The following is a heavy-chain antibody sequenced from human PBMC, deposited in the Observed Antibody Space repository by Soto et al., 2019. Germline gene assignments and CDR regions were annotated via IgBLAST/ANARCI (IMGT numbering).Heavy chain of an antibody. V-gene: IGHV1-24*01. CDR2: FDPEDGET. Sequence: ASVKVSCKVSGYTLTELSMHWVRQAPGKGLEWMGGFDPEDGETIYAQKFQGRVTMTEDTSTDTAYMELSSLRSEDTAVYYCATARLHLGSPSHHNWFDPWGQGTLVTVSS. J-gene: IGHJ5*02. CDR1: GYTLTELS. D-gene: IGHD3-16*01. CDR3: ATARLHLGSPSHHNWFDP.